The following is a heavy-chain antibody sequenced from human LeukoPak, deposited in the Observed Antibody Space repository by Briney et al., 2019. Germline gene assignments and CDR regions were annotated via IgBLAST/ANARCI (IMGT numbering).Heavy chain of an antibody. V-gene: IGHV4-38-2*02. CDR2: IYYSGST. CDR1: GYSISSGYY. CDR3: ARLGGYGSGSYGNFDY. J-gene: IGHJ4*02. D-gene: IGHD3-10*01. Sequence: PSETLSLTCTVSGYSISSGYYWGWIRQPPGKGLEWIGSIYYSGSTYYNPSLKSRVTMSLDTSKNQFSLKLSSVTAADTAVYYCARLGGYGSGSYGNFDYWGQGILVTVSS.